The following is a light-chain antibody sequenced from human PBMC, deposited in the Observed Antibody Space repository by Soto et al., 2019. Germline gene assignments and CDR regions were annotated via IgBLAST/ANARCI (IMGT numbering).Light chain of an antibody. Sequence: DIQMTQSPSTLSASIGDRVTITCRASESISSWLAWYQQKPGKAPKLLIHKASSLESGVPSRFSGSGFGTEFTLTISSLQTDDFANYYCQQYNSYFPTFGKGTEV. CDR1: ESISSW. J-gene: IGKJ1*01. V-gene: IGKV1-5*03. CDR3: QQYNSYFPT. CDR2: KAS.